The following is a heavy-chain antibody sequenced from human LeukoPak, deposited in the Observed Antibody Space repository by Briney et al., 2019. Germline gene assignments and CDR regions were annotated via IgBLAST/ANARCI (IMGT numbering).Heavy chain of an antibody. V-gene: IGHV1-69*04. Sequence: SVKVSCKASGGTFSSHAISWVRQAPGQGLEWMGRIIPILGIANYAQKFQGRVTITADKSTSTAYMELSSLRSEDTALYYCAISVAPAAMGVYFDYWGQGTLVTVSS. CDR3: AISVAPAAMGVYFDY. CDR1: GGTFSSHA. D-gene: IGHD2-2*01. CDR2: IIPILGIA. J-gene: IGHJ4*02.